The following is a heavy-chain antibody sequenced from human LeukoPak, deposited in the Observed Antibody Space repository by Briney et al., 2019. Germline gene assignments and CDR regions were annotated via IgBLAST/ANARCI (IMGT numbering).Heavy chain of an antibody. CDR2: INPSGGGT. CDR3: ARGYDFWSGYYKVSGYYYGMDV. CDR1: GYTFTSCY. V-gene: IGHV1-46*01. J-gene: IGHJ6*02. Sequence: HWASVKVSCKASGYTFTSCYMHWVRQAPGQGLEWMGIINPSGGGTSYAQKFQGRVTMTRDTSTSTVYMELSSLRSEDTAVYYCARGYDFWSGYYKVSGYYYGMDVWGQGTTVTVSS. D-gene: IGHD3-3*01.